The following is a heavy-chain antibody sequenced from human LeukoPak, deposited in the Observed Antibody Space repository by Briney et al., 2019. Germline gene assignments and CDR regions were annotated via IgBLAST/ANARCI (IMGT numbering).Heavy chain of an antibody. D-gene: IGHD1-26*01. Sequence: PGGSLRLSCAASGFTFDDYGMSWVRQAPGKGLEWVSYISSSSSSIYYADSVKGRFTISRDNAKNSLYLQVNSLRAEDTAVYYCAREGELRAFDIWGQGTMVTVSS. V-gene: IGHV3-48*01. CDR3: AREGELRAFDI. J-gene: IGHJ3*02. CDR1: GFTFDDYG. CDR2: ISSSSSSI.